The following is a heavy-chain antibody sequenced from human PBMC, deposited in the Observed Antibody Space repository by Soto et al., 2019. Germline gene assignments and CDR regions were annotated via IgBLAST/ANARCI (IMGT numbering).Heavy chain of an antibody. D-gene: IGHD4-4*01. CDR3: ARVPYSNYVWWFDP. J-gene: IGHJ5*02. Sequence: PSETLSLTCTVSGGSISSGGYYWSWIRQHPGKGLEWIGYIYYSGSTYYNPSLKSRVTISVDTSKNQFSLKLSSVTAADTAVYYCARVPYSNYVWWFDPWGQGTLVTVSS. CDR1: GGSISSGGYY. CDR2: IYYSGST. V-gene: IGHV4-31*03.